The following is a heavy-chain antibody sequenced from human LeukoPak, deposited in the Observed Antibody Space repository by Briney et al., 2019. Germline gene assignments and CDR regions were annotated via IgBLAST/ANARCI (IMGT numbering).Heavy chain of an antibody. J-gene: IGHJ5*02. Sequence: PGGSLRLSCVGSGFAFGVHAMSWVRQAPGKGPEWVATIGSGADLFYAESVKGRFTISRDDPRNTVWLQMNSLRAEDTALYYCAKDWTPHNRVYDCHDAWGQGTQVTVSS. CDR1: GFAFGVHA. D-gene: IGHD3-16*01. CDR2: IGSGADL. V-gene: IGHV3-23*01. CDR3: AKDWTPHNRVYDCHDA.